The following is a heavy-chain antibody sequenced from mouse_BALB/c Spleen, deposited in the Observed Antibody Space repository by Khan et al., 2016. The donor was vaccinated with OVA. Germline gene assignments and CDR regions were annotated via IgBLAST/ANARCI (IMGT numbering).Heavy chain of an antibody. J-gene: IGHJ3*01. V-gene: IGHV1S81*02. Sequence: QVQLQQSGAELVKPGASVMLSCKASGYTFTSYYLYWVKQRPGQGLEWIGDINPSSGGTNFNEKFKSKATLTVDKSSSTAYIQLNSLTSEDSAVYYCTISGYGSCAYGGQETLVTVSA. D-gene: IGHD2-2*01. CDR1: GYTFTSYY. CDR3: TISGYGSCAY. CDR2: INPSSGGT.